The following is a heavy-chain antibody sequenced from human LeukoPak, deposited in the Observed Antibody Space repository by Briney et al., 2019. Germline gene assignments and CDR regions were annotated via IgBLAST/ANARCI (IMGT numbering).Heavy chain of an antibody. D-gene: IGHD3-22*01. CDR3: ASVYKYDTMGNWYFDF. CDR1: GYTFTGYY. Sequence: ASVKVSCKASGYTFTGYYIHWVRQAPGQGLEWMGWINPNSGGTNFAQNFQGRVTMTRDTSISTAYMELSRLRSDDTAVYYCASVYKYDTMGNWYFDFWGRGTLVTVSS. CDR2: INPNSGGT. V-gene: IGHV1-2*02. J-gene: IGHJ2*01.